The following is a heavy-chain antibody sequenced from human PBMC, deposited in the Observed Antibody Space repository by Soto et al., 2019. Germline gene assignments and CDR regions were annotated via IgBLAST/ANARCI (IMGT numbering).Heavy chain of an antibody. CDR2: IIPIFSTP. CDR1: GGTFGSYA. J-gene: IGHJ5*02. CDR3: ARLIQYYFDTSAQSAWFDP. V-gene: IGHV1-69*12. Sequence: QVQLVQSGAEVKKPGSSVKVSCKTSGGTFGSYAISWVRQAPGQGLEWMGGIIPIFSTPNYAQKFQGRVTITADESTSTAYMELSSLRSEDTAVYYCARLIQYYFDTSAQSAWFDPWGQGTLVTVSS. D-gene: IGHD3-22*01.